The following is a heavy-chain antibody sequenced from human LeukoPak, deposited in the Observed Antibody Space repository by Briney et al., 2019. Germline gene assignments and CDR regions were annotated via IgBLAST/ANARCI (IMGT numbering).Heavy chain of an antibody. D-gene: IGHD3-10*01. J-gene: IGHJ4*02. CDR1: GFTFTSHW. CDR2: INGDGSGT. V-gene: IGHV3-74*01. CDR3: ARDRVYGSGRSDL. Sequence: GGSLRLSCTASGFTFTSHWMHWVRQVPGKGLVWVSRINGDGSGTNHADSVKGRFTISRDDAKTTLYLQMNSLRVEDTAVYSCARDRVYGSGRSDLWGEGTLVTVSS.